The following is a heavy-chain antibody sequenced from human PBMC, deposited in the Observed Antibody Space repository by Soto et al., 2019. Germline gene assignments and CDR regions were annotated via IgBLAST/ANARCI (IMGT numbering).Heavy chain of an antibody. CDR3: ARMSRAYYYMDV. D-gene: IGHD3-16*01. V-gene: IGHV3-33*03. J-gene: IGHJ6*03. CDR1: EFTFSAYG. Sequence: QVQLVESGGGVVQPGRCLRLSCVASEFTFSAYGMTWVRQAPGKGLEWVARIWYDGSEKDYADSVEGRFTISRDNLKNTLYLQMNRLRAEDTAVYYCARMSRAYYYMDVWGKGTTVTVSS. CDR2: IWYDGSEK.